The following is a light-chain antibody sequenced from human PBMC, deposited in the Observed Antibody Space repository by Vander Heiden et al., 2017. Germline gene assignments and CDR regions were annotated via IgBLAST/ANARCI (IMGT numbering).Light chain of an antibody. V-gene: IGKV1-5*03. CDR3: QQYKSWPLT. CDR1: QSFTPF. CDR2: KVS. J-gene: IGKJ4*01. Sequence: DIQMTQSPSTLSASVGDIVTITCRASQSFTPFLAWYQQIPGKAPQLIMYKVSTLETGVPSRFSGSGSGTEFTLTITNLQPGDFAVYYCQQYKSWPLTFGGGTKVEIQ.